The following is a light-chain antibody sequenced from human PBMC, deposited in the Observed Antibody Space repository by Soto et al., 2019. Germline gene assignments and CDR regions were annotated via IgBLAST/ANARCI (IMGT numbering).Light chain of an antibody. CDR3: QQYNNLPLT. CDR2: GAS. J-gene: IGKJ4*01. V-gene: IGKV3-15*01. CDR1: QSVSSN. Sequence: EIVMTQSPATLSVSPGERATLSCRASQSVSSNLAWYQQKPGQAPRLLLYGASTRATGIPARFSGSGSGTEFTLTISSLQSEDFAVYYCQQYNNLPLTFGGGTKVEIK.